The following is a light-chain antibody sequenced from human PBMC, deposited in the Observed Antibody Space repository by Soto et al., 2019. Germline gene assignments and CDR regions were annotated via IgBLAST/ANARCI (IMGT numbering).Light chain of an antibody. Sequence: EIVMTQSPSTLSVSPWGRATLSFRASQSVSSYLAWYQQKPGQAPRLLIYDASNRATGVPARFSGSGSGTDFTLTISSLQPEDFATYYCQQLNSYPHTFGQGTRLEIK. CDR2: DAS. CDR3: QQLNSYPHT. V-gene: IGKV3D-15*01. J-gene: IGKJ5*01. CDR1: QSVSSY.